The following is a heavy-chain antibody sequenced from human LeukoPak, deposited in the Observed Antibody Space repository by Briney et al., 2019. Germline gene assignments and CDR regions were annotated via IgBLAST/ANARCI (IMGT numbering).Heavy chain of an antibody. CDR1: GFTFSSFE. CDR2: ISSGGST. V-gene: IGHV3-23*01. CDR3: AKDLLSWGN. Sequence: GGSLRLSCAASGFTFSSFEMNWVRQAPGKGLEWVSYISSGGSTYYADSVKGRFTISRDNSKNTLYLQMNSLRAEDTAVYYCAKDLLSWGNWGQGTLVTVSS. D-gene: IGHD7-27*01. J-gene: IGHJ4*02.